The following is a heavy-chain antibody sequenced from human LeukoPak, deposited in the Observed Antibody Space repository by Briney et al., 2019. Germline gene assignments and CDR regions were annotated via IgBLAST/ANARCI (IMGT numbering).Heavy chain of an antibody. CDR1: GDSVSSNSAA. D-gene: IGHD2-2*01. V-gene: IGHV6-1*01. Sequence: SQTLSLTCAISGDSVSSNSAAWNWIRQSPSRGLEWLGRTYYRSKWYNDYAVSVKSRITINPDTSKNQFSLQLNSVTPEDTAVYYCARVSEVVVVPAAIYYYYMDVWGKGTTVTVSS. J-gene: IGHJ6*03. CDR3: ARVSEVVVVPAAIYYYYMDV. CDR2: TYYRSKWYN.